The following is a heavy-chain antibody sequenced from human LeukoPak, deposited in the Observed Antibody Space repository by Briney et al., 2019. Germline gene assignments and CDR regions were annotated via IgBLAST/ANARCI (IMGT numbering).Heavy chain of an antibody. J-gene: IGHJ4*02. V-gene: IGHV3-23*01. Sequence: GGSLRLSCAASEFTFSNYAMTWVRQAPGKGLEWVSCISGSGGSTYYADSVKGRFTISRDDSKNTLYLQMTSLRAEDTAIYYCAKSTSSSGSFYSGLDYWGQGTLVTVSS. CDR2: ISGSGGST. CDR1: EFTFSNYA. CDR3: AKSTSSSGSFYSGLDY. D-gene: IGHD2-15*01.